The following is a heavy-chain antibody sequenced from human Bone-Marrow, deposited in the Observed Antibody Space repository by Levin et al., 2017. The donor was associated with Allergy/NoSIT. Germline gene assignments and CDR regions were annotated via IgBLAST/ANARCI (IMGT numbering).Heavy chain of an antibody. D-gene: IGHD6-19*01. J-gene: IGHJ4*02. CDR1: GFTFSSYA. Sequence: GGSLRFSCAASGFTFSSYAMSWVRQAPGKGLDWVSAISGSGTSTYYADSVKGRFTISRDNSMTTLYLQMNSLRAEDTAVYYCAKGAGWVAGAVALIWGQGTLVTVSS. CDR2: ISGSGTST. CDR3: AKGAGWVAGAVALI. V-gene: IGHV3-23*01.